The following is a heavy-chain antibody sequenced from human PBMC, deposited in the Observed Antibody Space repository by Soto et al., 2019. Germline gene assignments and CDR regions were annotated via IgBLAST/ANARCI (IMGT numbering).Heavy chain of an antibody. CDR1: GGSISSSSYY. Sequence: SETLSLTCTVSGGSISSSSYYWGWIRQPPGKGLEWIGSIYYSGSTYYNPPLKSRVTISVDTSKNQFSLKLSSVTAADTAVYYCARHLYYYDSSGYYYPVSFFVLPLAADYGMDVWGQGTTVTVS. D-gene: IGHD3-22*01. V-gene: IGHV4-39*01. CDR3: ARHLYYYDSSGYYYPVSFFVLPLAADYGMDV. J-gene: IGHJ6*02. CDR2: IYYSGST.